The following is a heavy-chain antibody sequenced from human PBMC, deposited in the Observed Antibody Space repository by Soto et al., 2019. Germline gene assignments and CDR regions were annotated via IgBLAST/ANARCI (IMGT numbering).Heavy chain of an antibody. D-gene: IGHD2-2*01. CDR1: GGSISSSSYY. CDR3: ARGGFHCSSNSFYFGRGGWFDP. J-gene: IGHJ5*02. V-gene: IGHV4-39*07. Sequence: PSETLSLTCTVSGGSISSSSYYWGWIRQPPGKGLEWIGSIYYSGSTYYNPSLKSRVTISVDTSKNQFSLKLSSVTAADTAVYYCARGGFHCSSNSFYFGRGGWFDPWGQGTLVTVSS. CDR2: IYYSGST.